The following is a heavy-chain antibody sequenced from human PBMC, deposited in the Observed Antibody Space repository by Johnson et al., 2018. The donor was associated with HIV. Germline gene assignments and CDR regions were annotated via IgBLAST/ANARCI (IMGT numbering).Heavy chain of an antibody. J-gene: IGHJ3*01. Sequence: QVQLVESGGNVVQPGRSQRLSCAASGFTFSDYSMHWVRQAPGKGLEWVAIISNAGSNTYFADSVKGRFPISRDNFKNTVYLQMNSLTTEDTAVYSCARDFGLGELSYETVDAFDFWGPGTLVTVSS. CDR2: ISNAGSNT. V-gene: IGHV3-30*01. CDR3: ARDFGLGELSYETVDAFDF. D-gene: IGHD3-16*02. CDR1: GFTFSDYS.